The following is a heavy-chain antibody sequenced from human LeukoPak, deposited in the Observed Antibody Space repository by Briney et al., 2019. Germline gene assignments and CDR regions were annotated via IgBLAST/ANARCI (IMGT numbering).Heavy chain of an antibody. CDR2: IIPIFGTA. V-gene: IGHV1-69*05. Sequence: SVKVSCKASGGTFNSYAISWVRQAPGQGLEWMGGIIPIFGTANYAQKFQGRVTITTDESTSAAYMELSSLRSEDTAVYYCASNYDFWSGYSYYYYYMDVWGKGTTVIVSS. J-gene: IGHJ6*03. CDR3: ASNYDFWSGYSYYYYYMDV. D-gene: IGHD3-3*01. CDR1: GGTFNSYA.